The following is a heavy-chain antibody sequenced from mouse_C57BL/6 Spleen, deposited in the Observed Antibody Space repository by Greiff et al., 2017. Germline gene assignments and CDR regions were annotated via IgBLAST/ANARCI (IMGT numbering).Heavy chain of an antibody. J-gene: IGHJ1*03. Sequence: QVQLQQPGAELVKPGASVKMSCKASGYTFTSYWITWVKQRPGQGLEWIGDIYPGSGSTNYNEKFKSKATLTVDTSSSTAYMQLSSLASKDSAVYYCAREGDYSGSSLWWYFDVWGTGTTVTVSS. D-gene: IGHD1-1*01. CDR1: GYTFTSYW. CDR3: AREGDYSGSSLWWYFDV. V-gene: IGHV1-55*01. CDR2: IYPGSGST.